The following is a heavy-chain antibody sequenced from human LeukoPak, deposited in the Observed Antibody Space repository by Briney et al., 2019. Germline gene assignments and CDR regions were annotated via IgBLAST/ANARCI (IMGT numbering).Heavy chain of an antibody. Sequence: GASVKVSCKASGYSFTDYYMHWVRQAPGQGLEWMGWINPDSGGTKYAQNFQGRLTMTRDTSISTVYMELRWLRPDDTAVFYCARGAAGIGDWFDPWGRGTLVTVSS. CDR3: ARGAAGIGDWFDP. CDR2: INPDSGGT. CDR1: GYSFTDYY. V-gene: IGHV1-2*02. J-gene: IGHJ5*02. D-gene: IGHD6-13*01.